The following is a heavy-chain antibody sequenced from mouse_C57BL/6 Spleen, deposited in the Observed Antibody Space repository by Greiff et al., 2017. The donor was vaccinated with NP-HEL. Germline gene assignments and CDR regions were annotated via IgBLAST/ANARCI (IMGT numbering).Heavy chain of an antibody. J-gene: IGHJ4*01. CDR3: AKFYGNYDGYYAMDY. CDR1: GYSFTGYY. CDR2: INPSTGGT. Sequence: EVKLVESGPELVKPGASVKISCKASGYSFTGYYMNWVKQSPEKSLEWIGEINPSTGGTTYNQKFKAKATLTVDKSSSTAYMQLKSLTSEDSAVYYCAKFYGNYDGYYAMDYWGQGTSVTVSS. D-gene: IGHD2-1*01. V-gene: IGHV1-42*01.